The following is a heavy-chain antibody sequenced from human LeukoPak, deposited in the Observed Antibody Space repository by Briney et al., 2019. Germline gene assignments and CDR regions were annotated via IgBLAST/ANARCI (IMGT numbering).Heavy chain of an antibody. CDR2: IYHSGSI. Sequence: SETLSLTCTVSGGSINSYYWSWIQQPPGKGLEWIGYIYHSGSINYNPSLKSRVAISVDTSKNQFSLKLSSVTAADTAVYYCARLDTAYLHYYGLNVWGQGTTVTVSS. V-gene: IGHV4-59*01. J-gene: IGHJ6*02. CDR3: ARLDTAYLHYYGLNV. D-gene: IGHD5-18*01. CDR1: GGSINSYY.